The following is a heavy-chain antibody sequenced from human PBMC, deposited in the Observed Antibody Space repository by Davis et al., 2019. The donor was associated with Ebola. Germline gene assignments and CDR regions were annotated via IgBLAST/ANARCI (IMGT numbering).Heavy chain of an antibody. V-gene: IGHV4-30-4*01. J-gene: IGHJ5*02. D-gene: IGHD1-14*01. Sequence: MPSETLSLTCTVSGGSVSSGSYYWSWIRQPPGKGLEWIGYIYYSGSTYYNPSLKSRVTISVDTSKNQFSLNLSSVTAADTAVYYCGRETVWPGEIDPWGQGTLVTVSS. CDR3: GRETVWPGEIDP. CDR2: IYYSGST. CDR1: GGSVSSGSYY.